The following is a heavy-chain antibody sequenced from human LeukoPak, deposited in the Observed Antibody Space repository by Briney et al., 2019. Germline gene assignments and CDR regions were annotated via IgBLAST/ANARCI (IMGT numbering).Heavy chain of an antibody. D-gene: IGHD5-24*01. CDR3: TRVGYIDEGIDY. CDR1: GFIFSDHY. CDR2: IKQDGSKK. Sequence: GGSLRLSCAASGFIFSDHYMTWVRQAPGKGLEWVANIKQDGSKKSYVDSVKGRFTISRDNAKNSLYLQMNSLRAEDTAIYYCTRVGYIDEGIDYWGQGTLVTVSS. J-gene: IGHJ4*02. V-gene: IGHV3-7*04.